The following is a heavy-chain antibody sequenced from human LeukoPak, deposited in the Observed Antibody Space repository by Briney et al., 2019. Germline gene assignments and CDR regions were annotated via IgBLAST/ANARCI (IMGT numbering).Heavy chain of an antibody. CDR3: STTYYYDSSEGY. D-gene: IGHD3-22*01. V-gene: IGHV3-15*07. CDR1: GFTFSNAW. Sequence: GGSLRLSCAASGFTFSNAWMNWVRQASGKGLEWVGRIKSKTDGGTTDYAAPVKGRFTISRDDSKNTLYQQMNSLKTEDTAVYYCSTTYYYDSSEGYWGQGTLVTVTS. J-gene: IGHJ4*02. CDR2: IKSKTDGGTT.